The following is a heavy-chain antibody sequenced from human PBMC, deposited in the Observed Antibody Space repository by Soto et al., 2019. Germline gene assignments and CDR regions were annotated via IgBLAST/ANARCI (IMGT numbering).Heavy chain of an antibody. CDR3: ARVSEMVTVTEGFSYYMDV. Sequence: QVQLVQSGAEVKKPGSSVKVSCKASGGTFSNYTISWVRQAPGQGLEWMGRIIPILNIANYAQKFQGRVTITADKSTTTDYMELSSLRSEDTAVYYCARVSEMVTVTEGFSYYMDVWGKGTTVTVSS. D-gene: IGHD4-17*01. J-gene: IGHJ6*03. V-gene: IGHV1-69*02. CDR2: IIPILNIA. CDR1: GGTFSNYT.